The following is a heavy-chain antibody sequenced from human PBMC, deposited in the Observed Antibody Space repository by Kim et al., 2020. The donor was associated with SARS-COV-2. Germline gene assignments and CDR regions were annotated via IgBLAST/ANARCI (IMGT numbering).Heavy chain of an antibody. J-gene: IGHJ4*02. Sequence: NPSLKCRVNISVDASKHQFSLKLSSVTGADTAVYYCARAPIVVVITHFDYWGQGTLVTVSS. V-gene: IGHV4-31*02. D-gene: IGHD3-22*01. CDR3: ARAPIVVVITHFDY.